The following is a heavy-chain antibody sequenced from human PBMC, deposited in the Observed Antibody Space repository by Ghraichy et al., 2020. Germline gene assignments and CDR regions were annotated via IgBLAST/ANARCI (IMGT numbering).Heavy chain of an antibody. CDR2: IYYRGST. D-gene: IGHD6-6*01. Sequence: SQTLSLTCTVSGGSINSYYWSWIRQPPGKGLEWIGYIYYRGSTNYNPALKSRVTISVDTSKNQFSLNLSSVTAADTAVYYCARYSNSDWYFDLWGRDTLVTVSS. V-gene: IGHV4-59*08. J-gene: IGHJ2*01. CDR3: ARYSNSDWYFDL. CDR1: GGSINSYY.